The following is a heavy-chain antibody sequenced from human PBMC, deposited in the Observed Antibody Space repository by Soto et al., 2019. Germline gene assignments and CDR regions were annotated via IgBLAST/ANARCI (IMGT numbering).Heavy chain of an antibody. J-gene: IGHJ4*02. CDR3: ARVGYNWNYLGY. D-gene: IGHD1-20*01. CDR2: MNPNSGNT. V-gene: IGHV1-8*01. Sequence: ASVKVSCKASGSTFTSYDINWVRQATGQGLEWMGWMNPNSGNTGYAQKFQGRVTMTRNTSISTAYMELSSLRSEDTAVYYCARVGYNWNYLGYWGQGTLVTVSS. CDR1: GSTFTSYD.